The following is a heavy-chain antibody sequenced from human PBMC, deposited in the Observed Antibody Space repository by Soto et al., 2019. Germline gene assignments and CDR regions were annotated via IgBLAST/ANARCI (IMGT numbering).Heavy chain of an antibody. CDR1: GYTFTNYA. Sequence: QVQLVQSGAEVKKPGASVKVSCKASGYTFTNYAMHWVHQAPGQRLEWMGWINAGNGNTKYSQKFQGRVTITRDTSASTAYMELSSLRSEDTAVYYCARGPGGPDGPGDYWGQGTLVTVSS. D-gene: IGHD2-15*01. J-gene: IGHJ4*02. V-gene: IGHV1-3*01. CDR2: INAGNGNT. CDR3: ARGPGGPDGPGDY.